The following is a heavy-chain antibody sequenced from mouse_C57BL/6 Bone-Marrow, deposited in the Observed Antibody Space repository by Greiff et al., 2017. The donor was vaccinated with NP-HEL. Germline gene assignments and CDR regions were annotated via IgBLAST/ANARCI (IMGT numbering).Heavy chain of an antibody. CDR1: GYTFTSYW. CDR2: IHPNSGST. J-gene: IGHJ3*01. CDR3: ARYYGSSLALFAY. V-gene: IGHV1-64*01. D-gene: IGHD1-1*01. Sequence: QVQLQQPGAELVKPGASVKLSCKASGYTFTSYWMHWVKQRPGQGLEWIGMIHPNSGSTNYNEKFKSKATLTVDKSSSTAYMQLSSLTSEDSAVYYCARYYGSSLALFAYWGQGTLVTVSA.